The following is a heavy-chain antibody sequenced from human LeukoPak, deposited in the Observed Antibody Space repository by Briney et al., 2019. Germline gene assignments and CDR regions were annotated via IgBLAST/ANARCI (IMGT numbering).Heavy chain of an antibody. V-gene: IGHV4-4*07. CDR1: GGSISSYY. D-gene: IGHD5-12*01. CDR3: ARETQYSGYFDY. Sequence: SATLSLTCTVSGGSISSYYWSWIRQPAGEGLEWIGRIYTSGSTNYNPSLKSRATISVDRSKNQFSLKLTSVTAADTAVYYCARETQYSGYFDYWGQGTLVTVSS. CDR2: IYTSGST. J-gene: IGHJ4*02.